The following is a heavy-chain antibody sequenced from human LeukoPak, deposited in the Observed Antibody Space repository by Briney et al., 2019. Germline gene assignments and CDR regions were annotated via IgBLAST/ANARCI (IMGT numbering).Heavy chain of an antibody. Sequence: GGSLRLSCAASGFTFSDYVMYWVRQAPGKGLEYVSSISSNGGSTIYANSVKGRFTISRDTSKNTLYLQMGSLRVEDMAVYYCARDRAKYYYYYAMDVWGQGTTVIVSS. D-gene: IGHD3-10*01. V-gene: IGHV3-64*01. CDR3: ARDRAKYYYYYAMDV. CDR1: GFTFSDYV. J-gene: IGHJ6*01. CDR2: ISSNGGST.